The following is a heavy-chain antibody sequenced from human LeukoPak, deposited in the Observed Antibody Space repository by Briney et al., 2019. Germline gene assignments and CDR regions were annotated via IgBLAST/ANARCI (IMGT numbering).Heavy chain of an antibody. CDR3: ARDPSSSWHFDY. Sequence: GGSLRLSCAASGFTFSSYWMHWVRQAPGKGLVWVSRVKSDGSSTNYADSVKGRFTVSRDNAKNTLILQMNSLRDEDTAVYYCARDPSSSWHFDYWGQGTLVTVSS. D-gene: IGHD6-13*01. V-gene: IGHV3-74*01. CDR2: VKSDGSST. J-gene: IGHJ4*02. CDR1: GFTFSSYW.